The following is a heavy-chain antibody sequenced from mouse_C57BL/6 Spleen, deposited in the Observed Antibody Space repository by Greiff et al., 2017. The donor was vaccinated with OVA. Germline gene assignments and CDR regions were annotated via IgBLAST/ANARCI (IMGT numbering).Heavy chain of an antibody. Sequence: EVMLVESGGGLVKPGGSLKLSCAASGFTFSSYAMSWVRQTPEKRLEWVATISDGGSYTYYPDNVKGRFTISRDNAKNNLYLQMSHLKSEDTAMYYCARDRGDYWGQGTLVTVSA. CDR2: ISDGGSYT. D-gene: IGHD3-1*01. CDR3: ARDRGDY. CDR1: GFTFSSYA. V-gene: IGHV5-4*01. J-gene: IGHJ3*01.